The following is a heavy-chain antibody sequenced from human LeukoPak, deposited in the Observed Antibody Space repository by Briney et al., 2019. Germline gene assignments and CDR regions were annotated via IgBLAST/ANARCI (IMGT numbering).Heavy chain of an antibody. J-gene: IGHJ4*02. CDR3: ARASGDYSYFYFDY. V-gene: IGHV1-2*02. Sequence: ASVKVSCKASGYTFTVYYMHWVRQAPGQGLEWMGWINPISGGTNFAQKFQGRVTMIRDTSISTAYMELSRPRSDDTAVYYCARASGDYSYFYFDYWGQRTLVTVSS. CDR2: INPISGGT. D-gene: IGHD4-17*01. CDR1: GYTFTVYY.